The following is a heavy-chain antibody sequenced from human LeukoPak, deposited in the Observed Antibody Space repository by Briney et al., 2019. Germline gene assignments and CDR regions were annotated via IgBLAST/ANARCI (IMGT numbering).Heavy chain of an antibody. CDR1: GFTFRTYD. D-gene: IGHD2-2*01. Sequence: GGSLRLSCAASGFTFRTYDMTWVRQAPGQGLQWVSLTWTSDTAFYADSVKGRVTIYRDNSANTLYLQMNSLGVEDTAVYYCATAHQFSFQAWGQGTVVTVSS. J-gene: IGHJ1*01. V-gene: IGHV3-23*01. CDR3: ATAHQFSFQA. CDR2: LTWTSDTA.